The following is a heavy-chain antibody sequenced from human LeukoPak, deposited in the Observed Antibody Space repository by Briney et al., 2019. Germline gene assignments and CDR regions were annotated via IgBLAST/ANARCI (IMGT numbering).Heavy chain of an antibody. CDR3: ARSSGWDYYYYYMDV. V-gene: IGHV4-59*10. J-gene: IGHJ6*03. CDR2: IYTSGST. CDR1: GGSFSGYY. D-gene: IGHD6-19*01. Sequence: KPSETLSLTCAVYGGSFSGYYWSWIRQPAGKGLEWIGRIYTSGSTNYNPSLKSRVTISVDTSKNQFSLKLSSVTAADTAVYYCARSSGWDYYYYYMDVWGKGTTVTVSS.